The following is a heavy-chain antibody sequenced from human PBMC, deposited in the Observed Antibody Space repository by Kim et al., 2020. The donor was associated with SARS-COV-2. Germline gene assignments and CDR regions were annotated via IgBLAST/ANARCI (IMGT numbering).Heavy chain of an antibody. CDR2: INPENGKT. J-gene: IGHJ4*02. V-gene: IGHV1-24*01. CDR1: GNSLREFS. CDR3: ATDYKERGLPWYCMPDY. Sequence: ASVKVSCKVSGNSLREFSMHWVRQAPGKGLEWMGCINPENGKTIYARNFQGRVTMIEDTSTDTAYMELSSLRSEDTAMYYCATDYKERGLPWYCMPDYWGQGTLVTVSS. D-gene: IGHD6-13*01.